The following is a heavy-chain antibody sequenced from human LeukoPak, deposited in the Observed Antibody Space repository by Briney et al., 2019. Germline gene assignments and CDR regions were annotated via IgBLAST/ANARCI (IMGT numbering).Heavy chain of an antibody. CDR2: IYPDESNI. CDR3: ARPPSRGYSSSFEY. Sequence: GESLKISCKGSGYSFPTYWIAWVRQMPGKGLEWMGIIYPDESNIRYSPSFQGQVTISADKSISTAHLQWSSLKASDTAMYYWARPPSRGYSSSFEYWGQGTLVTVSS. V-gene: IGHV5-51*01. D-gene: IGHD2-2*03. CDR1: GYSFPTYW. J-gene: IGHJ4*02.